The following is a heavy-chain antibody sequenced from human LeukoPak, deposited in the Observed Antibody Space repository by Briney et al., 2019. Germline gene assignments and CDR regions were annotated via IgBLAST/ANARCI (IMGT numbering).Heavy chain of an antibody. CDR1: GHTFTSYD. Sequence: VASVKVSCKASGHTFTSYDINWVRQATGQGLEWMGWMNPNSGNTGYAQKFQGRVTMTRNTSISTAYMELSSLRSEDTAVYYCARGGYSSSWYRGGYYYYGMDVWGQGTTVTVSS. J-gene: IGHJ6*02. CDR2: MNPNSGNT. CDR3: ARGGYSSSWYRGGYYYYGMDV. D-gene: IGHD6-13*01. V-gene: IGHV1-8*01.